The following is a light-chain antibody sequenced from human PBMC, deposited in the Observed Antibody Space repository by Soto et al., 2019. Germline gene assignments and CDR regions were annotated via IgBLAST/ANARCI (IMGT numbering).Light chain of an antibody. J-gene: IGKJ1*01. CDR1: QSVSSY. CDR2: DAS. CDR3: QQRSNWPT. Sequence: EIVLTQSPATLSLSPGERATLSCRASQSVSSYLAWYQQQPGQAPRLLIYDASNRATGIPARFSGSGSGTDFTLTIRRLEPEDFAVYYCQQRSNWPTFGQGTKVESK. V-gene: IGKV3-11*01.